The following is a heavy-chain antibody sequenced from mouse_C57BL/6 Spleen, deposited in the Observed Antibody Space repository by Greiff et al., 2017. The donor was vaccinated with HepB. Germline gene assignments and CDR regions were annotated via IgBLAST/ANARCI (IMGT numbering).Heavy chain of an antibody. J-gene: IGHJ2*01. V-gene: IGHV1-66*01. Sequence: VQLQQSGPELVKPGASVKISCKASGYSFTSYYIHWVKQRPGEGLEWIGWIYPGSGNTKYNEKFKGKATLTADTSSSTAYMQLSSLTSEDSAVYSCAIEYDYDNFDYWGQGTTLTVSS. D-gene: IGHD2-4*01. CDR3: AIEYDYDNFDY. CDR2: IYPGSGNT. CDR1: GYSFTSYY.